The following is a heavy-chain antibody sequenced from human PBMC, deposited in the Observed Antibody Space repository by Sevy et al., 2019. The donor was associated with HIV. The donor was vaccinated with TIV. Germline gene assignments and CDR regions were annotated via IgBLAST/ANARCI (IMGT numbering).Heavy chain of an antibody. V-gene: IGHV3-9*01. J-gene: IGHJ4*02. Sequence: GGSLRLSCAASGFTFDDYAMHWVRQAPGKGLEWVSGISWNSGSIGYADSVKGRFTISRDNAKNSLYPQMNSLRAEDTALYNCAKVRSKRFLEWLSFDYWGQGTLVTVSS. CDR3: AKVRSKRFLEWLSFDY. D-gene: IGHD3-3*01. CDR2: ISWNSGSI. CDR1: GFTFDDYA.